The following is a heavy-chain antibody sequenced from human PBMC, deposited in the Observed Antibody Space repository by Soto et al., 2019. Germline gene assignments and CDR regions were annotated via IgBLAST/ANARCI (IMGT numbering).Heavy chain of an antibody. CDR1: IFTIDSYA. CDR3: AISTRWGYYGMDV. D-gene: IGHD2-2*01. Sequence: EVQLLESGGGLIQPGGSLRLSCAASIFTIDSYAMSWVRQAPGKGLEWVSSISGSGSSTYYADSVKGRVTISKDKSRNRLFLQMNSLRAGDTAVYYCAISTRWGYYGMDVWGQGTTVTVSS. J-gene: IGHJ6*02. CDR2: ISGSGSST. V-gene: IGHV3-23*01.